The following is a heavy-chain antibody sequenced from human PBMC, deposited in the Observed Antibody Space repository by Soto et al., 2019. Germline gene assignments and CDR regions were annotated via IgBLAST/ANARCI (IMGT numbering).Heavy chain of an antibody. J-gene: IGHJ4*02. CDR2: IIPLFGTP. CDR1: GGIFSTYA. CDR3: ARDRDDYGSGNYYNRIDF. Sequence: QVRLVQSGAEVKKPGSSVKVSCKASGGIFSTYAISWLRQAPGQGPEWMGGIIPLFGTPNYAQRFQGRVTITADESTSTAYMELSRLRSEDTAVYYCARDRDDYGSGNYYNRIDFWGQGTLVTVSS. V-gene: IGHV1-69*01. D-gene: IGHD3-10*01.